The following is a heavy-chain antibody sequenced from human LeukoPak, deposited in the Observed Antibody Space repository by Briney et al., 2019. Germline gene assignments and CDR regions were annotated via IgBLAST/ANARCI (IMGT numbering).Heavy chain of an antibody. V-gene: IGHV1-18*01. CDR3: ARDAARITTPGGPDY. J-gene: IGHJ4*02. CDR1: GYTFASYG. CDR2: ISAYNDNT. D-gene: IGHD6-13*01. Sequence: GASVKVSCKASGYTFASYGISWVRQAPGQGLEWMGWISAYNDNTKYAQNLQGRVTMTTDTSTSTAYMELRSLTSDDTALYYCARDAARITTPGGPDYWGQGTRVTVSS.